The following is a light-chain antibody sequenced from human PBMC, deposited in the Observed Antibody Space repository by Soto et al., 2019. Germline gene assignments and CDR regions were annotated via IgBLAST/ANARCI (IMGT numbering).Light chain of an antibody. V-gene: IGKV1-5*03. CDR3: QHYDGFPWT. J-gene: IGKJ1*01. CDR2: KAS. Sequence: DIHMTQSPSTLSASIGDRVTITCRASQNISNWLAWYQQKPGKAPKLLIYKASSLEGGVPSRFSGSASGTEFTLTISSLQPDDFATYYCQHYDGFPWTFGQGTKVEIK. CDR1: QNISNW.